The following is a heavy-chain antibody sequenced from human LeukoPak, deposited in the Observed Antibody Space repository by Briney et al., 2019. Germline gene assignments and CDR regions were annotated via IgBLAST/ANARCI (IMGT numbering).Heavy chain of an antibody. CDR2: IKSKTDGGTT. CDR1: GFTFSSYW. V-gene: IGHV3-15*01. CDR3: TTAFSSSWYPRVDDAFDI. D-gene: IGHD6-13*01. Sequence: PGGSLRLSCAASGFTFSSYWMSWVRQAPGKGLEWVGRIKSKTDGGTTDYAAPVKGRFTISRDDSKNTLYLQMNSLKTEDTAVYYCTTAFSSSWYPRVDDAFDIWGQGTMVTVSS. J-gene: IGHJ3*02.